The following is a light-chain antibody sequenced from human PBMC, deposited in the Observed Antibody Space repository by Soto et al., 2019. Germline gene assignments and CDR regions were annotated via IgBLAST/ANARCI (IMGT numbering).Light chain of an antibody. Sequence: DIVMTQSPDSLAVSLGERATINCKSSQSVLYSSNNKNYLAWYQQKPGPPPNLLIYWASTRESGVPDRFSGSGSGTDFTLTISSLQAEDVAVYYCQQYSDAPQNFGQGTKVEIK. CDR2: WAS. J-gene: IGKJ1*01. CDR1: QSVLYSSNNKNY. V-gene: IGKV4-1*01. CDR3: QQYSDAPQN.